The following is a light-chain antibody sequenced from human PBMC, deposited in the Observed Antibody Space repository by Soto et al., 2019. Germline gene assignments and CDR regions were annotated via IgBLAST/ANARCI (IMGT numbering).Light chain of an antibody. J-gene: IGKJ5*01. V-gene: IGKV1-39*01. CDR2: AAS. CDR3: QKLHNFPLT. Sequence: DIQMTQSPSSLSASEGDGVTITCRASQSISSYLNWYQQKPGKAPKLLIYAASSLHSGVPSRFSGSGSETEFTLSISSLQPEDFASYYCQKLHNFPLTFGQGTRLEIK. CDR1: QSISSY.